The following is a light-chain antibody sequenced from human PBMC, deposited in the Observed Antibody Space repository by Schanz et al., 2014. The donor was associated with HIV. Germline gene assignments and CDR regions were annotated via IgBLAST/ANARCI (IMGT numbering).Light chain of an antibody. J-gene: IGLJ2*01. CDR2: DVS. CDR1: SSDVGGYNF. Sequence: QSALTQPASVSGSPGQSITISCTGTSSDVGGYNFVSWYQQHPGKAPKLMICDVSNRPSGVSNRFSGSKSGNTASLTISGXXXEDEADYYCASYAGSNNLVFGGGTKLTVL. CDR3: ASYAGSNNLV. V-gene: IGLV2-14*03.